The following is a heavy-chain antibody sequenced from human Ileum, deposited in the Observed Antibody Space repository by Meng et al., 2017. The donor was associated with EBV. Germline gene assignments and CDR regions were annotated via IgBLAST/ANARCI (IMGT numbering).Heavy chain of an antibody. CDR3: AKEQDDGDRGIHRIDS. Sequence: QLRESGPGLLKPSGTLPLTCTVSGGSISTSSYFWGWNRQTPGKGLEWIGSIHYNGGTAYNPSLQSRVTMSVDTSKNQFSLRLTSVTAADTAVYYCAKEQDDGDRGIHRIDSWGQGTLVTVPS. J-gene: IGHJ5*01. CDR1: GGSISTSSYF. V-gene: IGHV4-39*07. D-gene: IGHD5-18*01. CDR2: IHYNGGT.